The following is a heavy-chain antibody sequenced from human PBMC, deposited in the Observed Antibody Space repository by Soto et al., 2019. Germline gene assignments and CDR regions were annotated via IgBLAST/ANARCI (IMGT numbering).Heavy chain of an antibody. CDR2: IYYSGST. J-gene: IGHJ5*02. D-gene: IGHD1-26*01. CDR3: MRGRQWEQPPGNNWLDP. CDR1: GGSISSGGYY. Sequence: PSETLSLTCTVSGGSISSGGYYWSWIRQHPGKGLEWIGYIYYSGSTYYNPSLKSRVTISVDTSKNQFSLKLSSVTAADTAVYYCMRGRQWEQPPGNNWLDPWGQGTLVTVSS. V-gene: IGHV4-31*03.